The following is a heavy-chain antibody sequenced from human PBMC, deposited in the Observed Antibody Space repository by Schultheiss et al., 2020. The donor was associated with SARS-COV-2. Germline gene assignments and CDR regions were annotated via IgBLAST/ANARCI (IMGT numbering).Heavy chain of an antibody. CDR3: ARVASGDIVVVVAASMIDYYYGMDV. CDR2: INHSGST. J-gene: IGHJ6*02. Sequence: SETLSLTCAVYGGSFSDYFWSWIRQPPGKGLEWIGEINHSGSTNYNPSLKSRITILVDTSKNQFSLKLSSVTAADTAVYYCARVASGDIVVVVAASMIDYYYGMDVWGQGTTVTVSS. CDR1: GGSFSDYF. D-gene: IGHD2-15*01. V-gene: IGHV4-34*01.